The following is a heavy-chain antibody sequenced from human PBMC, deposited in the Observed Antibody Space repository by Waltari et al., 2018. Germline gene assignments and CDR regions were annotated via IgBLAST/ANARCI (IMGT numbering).Heavy chain of an antibody. CDR2: INAGNGNT. CDR1: GYTFTSYA. CDR3: ARGRVLRFLEWLLSPWDAFDI. D-gene: IGHD3-3*01. V-gene: IGHV1-3*01. J-gene: IGHJ3*02. Sequence: QVQLVQSGAEVKKPGASVKVSCKAAGYTFTSYAIHWVRQATGQRLAWMGWINAGNGNTKYSQKFQGRVTITRDTSASTAYMELSSLRSEDTAVYYCARGRVLRFLEWLLSPWDAFDIWGQGTMVTVSS.